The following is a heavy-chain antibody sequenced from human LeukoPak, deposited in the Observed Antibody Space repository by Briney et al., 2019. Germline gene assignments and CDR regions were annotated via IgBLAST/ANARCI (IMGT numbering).Heavy chain of an antibody. V-gene: IGHV1-2*02. D-gene: IGHD2-15*01. Sequence: ASVKVSCKASGYTFTGYYIHWMRQAPGQGLEWMGWMNPNRGDTSYAQKFQGRVTMTRDTPINTAYMELSGLTSDDTAVYYCGRRRIDCSDTGCYVDYWGQGTLVTVSS. J-gene: IGHJ4*02. CDR2: MNPNRGDT. CDR3: GRRRIDCSDTGCYVDY. CDR1: GYTFTGYY.